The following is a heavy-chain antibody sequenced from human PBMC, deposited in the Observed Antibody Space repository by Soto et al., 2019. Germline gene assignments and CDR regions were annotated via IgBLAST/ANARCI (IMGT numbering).Heavy chain of an antibody. J-gene: IGHJ4*02. CDR3: VRGLKWRHLDY. CDR1: GYTFIDYF. D-gene: IGHD2-15*01. CDR2: INPSSGET. Sequence: EASVKVSCKASGYTFIDYFIQWVRQAPGQGLEWMGWINPSSGETTYAQKFQGRVTMTRDTSISTAYMDLITLRSDDTAIYYCVRGLKWRHLDYWGQGTPVTVSS. V-gene: IGHV1-2*02.